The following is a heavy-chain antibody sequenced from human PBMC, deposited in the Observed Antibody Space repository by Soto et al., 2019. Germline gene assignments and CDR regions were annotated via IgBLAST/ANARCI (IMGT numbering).Heavy chain of an antibody. CDR1: GGSISSYY. V-gene: IGHV4-59*08. Sequence: SETLSLTCTVSGGSISSYYWSWIRQPPGKGLEWIGYIYYSGSTNYNPSLKSRVTISVDTSKNQFSLKLSSVTAADTAVYYCARGNDFWSGSHDYWGQGTLVTVS. J-gene: IGHJ4*02. D-gene: IGHD3-3*01. CDR2: IYYSGST. CDR3: ARGNDFWSGSHDY.